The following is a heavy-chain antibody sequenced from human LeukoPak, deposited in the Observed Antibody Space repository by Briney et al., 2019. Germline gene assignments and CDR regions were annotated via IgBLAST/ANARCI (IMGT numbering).Heavy chain of an antibody. V-gene: IGHV3-21*01. CDR1: GFTFSSYA. J-gene: IGHJ4*02. CDR3: AKDTGYGYFDY. CDR2: ISATSSYI. D-gene: IGHD5-12*01. Sequence: PGGSLRLSCAASGFTFSSYAMSWVRQAPGEGLEWVSSISATSSYINYADSLKGRFTSSRDNARNSVYLQRNSLRAEDTAVYYCAKDTGYGYFDYWGQGTLVTVSS.